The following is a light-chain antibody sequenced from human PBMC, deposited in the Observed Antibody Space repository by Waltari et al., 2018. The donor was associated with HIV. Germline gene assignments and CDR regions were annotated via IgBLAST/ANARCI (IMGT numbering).Light chain of an antibody. CDR2: SFK. J-gene: IGLJ2*01. CDR3: ATWDDSGDGPMV. Sequence: QSVLTQPPSTSGTHGQRVTISCSGGASTIGSTHVQWYQVFPGTAPKLLIYSFKQMTTGFPDRCSASKSGTSASLTNSGLQSEDEAHYYCATWDDSGDGPMVFGRGTKLTFL. CDR1: ASTIGSTH. V-gene: IGLV1-44*01.